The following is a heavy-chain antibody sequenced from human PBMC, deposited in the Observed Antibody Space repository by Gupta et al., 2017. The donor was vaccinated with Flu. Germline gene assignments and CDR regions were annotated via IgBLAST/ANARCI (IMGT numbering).Heavy chain of an antibody. CDR2: IYSSGST. J-gene: IGHJ4*02. V-gene: IGHV4-38-2*02. D-gene: IGHD3-22*01. CDR1: GYSLRTGYY. CDR3: AREGGYDGSNYYQF. Sequence: QVQLQESGPGLVKASETLSLTCAVSGYSLRTGYYWGWIRQPPGKGLEWIGNIYSSGSTYYNPSLKSRVTISVDTSKNQFSLKLRSVTATDTAVYYCAREGGYDGSNYYQFWGQGTLVAVSS.